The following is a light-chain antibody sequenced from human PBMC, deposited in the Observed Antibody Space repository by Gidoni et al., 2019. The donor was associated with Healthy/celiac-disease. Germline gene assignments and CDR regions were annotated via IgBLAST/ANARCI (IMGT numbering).Light chain of an antibody. CDR2: AAS. J-gene: IGKJ4*01. CDR1: QSISSY. Sequence: DSQMTQSPSSLSASVGDRVTITCRASQSISSYLNWSQQKPGKAPKLLIYAASSLQSGVPSRFSCSGSGTDFTLTISSLQPEDFATYYCQQSYSTPLTFGGGTKVEIK. V-gene: IGKV1-39*01. CDR3: QQSYSTPLT.